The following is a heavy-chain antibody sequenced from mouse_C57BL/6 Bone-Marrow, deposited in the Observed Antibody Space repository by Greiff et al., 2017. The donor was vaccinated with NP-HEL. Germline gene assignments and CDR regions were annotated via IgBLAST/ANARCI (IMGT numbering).Heavy chain of an antibody. CDR3: ARSIYYDYADDPFYAMDY. D-gene: IGHD2-4*01. CDR1: GFTFTDYY. CDR2: IRNKANGYTT. J-gene: IGHJ4*01. Sequence: EVKLVESGGGLVQPGGSLSLSCAASGFTFTDYYMSWVRQPPGKALEWLVFIRNKANGYTTEYSASVKGRFTISRDNSHSILYLQMNALRAEDSATYYFARSIYYDYADDPFYAMDYWGRGTSVTVSS. V-gene: IGHV7-3*01.